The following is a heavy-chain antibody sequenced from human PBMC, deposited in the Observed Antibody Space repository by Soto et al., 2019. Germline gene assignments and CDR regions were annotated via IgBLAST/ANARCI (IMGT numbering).Heavy chain of an antibody. CDR2: IDWDDDK. J-gene: IGHJ6*02. Sequence: SGPTLVNPTQTLTLTCTFSGFSLSTSGMRVSWIRQPPGKALEWLARIDWDDDKFYSTSLKTRLTISKDTSKNQVVLTMTNMDPVDTATYYCASDSITGTPYYYYGMDVWGQGTTVTVSS. V-gene: IGHV2-70*04. CDR3: ASDSITGTPYYYYGMDV. CDR1: GFSLSTSGMR. D-gene: IGHD1-20*01.